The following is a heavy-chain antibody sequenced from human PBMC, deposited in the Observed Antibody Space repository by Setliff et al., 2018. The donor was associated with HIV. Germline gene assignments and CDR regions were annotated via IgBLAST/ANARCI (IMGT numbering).Heavy chain of an antibody. V-gene: IGHV4-34*09. D-gene: IGHD6-13*01. J-gene: IGHJ4*02. CDR3: ARGRGSSSSWPIDY. Sequence: SETLSLTCTVSGDSISNYYWSWVRQPPGKGLEWIGEINHSGSTNYNPSLKSRVTISIDTSKNQFSLKLSSVTAADTAVYFCARGRGSSSSWPIDYWGQGTLVTVSS. CDR2: INHSGST. CDR1: GDSISNYY.